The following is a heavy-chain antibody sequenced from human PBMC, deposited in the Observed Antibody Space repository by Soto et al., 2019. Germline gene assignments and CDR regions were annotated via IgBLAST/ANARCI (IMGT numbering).Heavy chain of an antibody. Sequence: EVQLVESGGGLVQPGGSLRLSCAASGFTFSSYSMNWVRQAPGRGLEWVSYISSSGSTIYYADSVKGRFTISRDNAKNSLYLQMNSLRDEDTAVYYCARDLRMVYAIDFDYWGQGTLVTVSS. CDR3: ARDLRMVYAIDFDY. J-gene: IGHJ4*02. D-gene: IGHD2-8*01. V-gene: IGHV3-48*02. CDR2: ISSSGSTI. CDR1: GFTFSSYS.